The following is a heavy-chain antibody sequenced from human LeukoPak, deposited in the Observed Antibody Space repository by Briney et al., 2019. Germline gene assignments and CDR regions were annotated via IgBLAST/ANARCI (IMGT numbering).Heavy chain of an antibody. Sequence: SETLSLTCTVSGGSISSGGYYWSWIRQHPGKGLEWIGYIYYSGSTYYNPSLKSRVTISVDKSKNQFSLKLSSVTAADTAMYYCARDSYYFGSGSDNTPYNWFDPWGQGTLVTVSS. CDR3: ARDSYYFGSGSDNTPYNWFDP. CDR1: GGSISSGGYY. CDR2: IYYSGST. J-gene: IGHJ5*02. D-gene: IGHD3-10*01. V-gene: IGHV4-31*03.